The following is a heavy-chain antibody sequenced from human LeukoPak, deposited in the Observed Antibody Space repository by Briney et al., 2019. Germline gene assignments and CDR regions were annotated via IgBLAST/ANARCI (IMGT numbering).Heavy chain of an antibody. Sequence: SVKVSCKASGGTFSSYAISWVRRAPGQGLEWMGGIIPIFGTANYAQKFQGRVTITADESTSTAYMELSSLRSEDTAVYYCARVFPDYYDSSGPDYWGQGTLVTVSS. J-gene: IGHJ4*02. CDR2: IIPIFGTA. D-gene: IGHD3-22*01. V-gene: IGHV1-69*13. CDR1: GGTFSSYA. CDR3: ARVFPDYYDSSGPDY.